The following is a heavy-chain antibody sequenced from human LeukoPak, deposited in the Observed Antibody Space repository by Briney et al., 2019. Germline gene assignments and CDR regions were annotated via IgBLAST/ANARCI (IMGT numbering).Heavy chain of an antibody. CDR2: IIPILGIA. D-gene: IGHD5-18*01. CDR3: ARDSGYSYGNYGMDV. J-gene: IGHJ6*02. Sequence: ASVRVSCKASGGTFSSYAISWVRQAPGQGLEWMGRIIPILGIANYAQKFQGRVTITADKSTSTAYTELSSLRSEDTAVYYCARDSGYSYGNYGMDVWGQGTTVTVSS. V-gene: IGHV1-69*04. CDR1: GGTFSSYA.